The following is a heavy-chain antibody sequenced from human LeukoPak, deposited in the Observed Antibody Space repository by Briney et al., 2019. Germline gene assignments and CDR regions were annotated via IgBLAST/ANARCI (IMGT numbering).Heavy chain of an antibody. Sequence: GGSLRLSCDVSGFTFRSAYMSWVRQAPGGGLEWVGRVKSETDGRTTDYGAPVKGRFTISRDDSTDTLYLQMNNLKNEDTAVYYCTTERRESSGWYNWCFDYWGQGTLVTVSS. J-gene: IGHJ4*02. V-gene: IGHV3-15*01. CDR2: VKSETDGRTT. D-gene: IGHD6-19*01. CDR3: TTERRESSGWYNWCFDY. CDR1: GFTFRSAY.